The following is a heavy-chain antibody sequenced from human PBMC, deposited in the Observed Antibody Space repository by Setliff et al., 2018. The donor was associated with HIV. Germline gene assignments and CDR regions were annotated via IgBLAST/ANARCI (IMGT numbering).Heavy chain of an antibody. CDR2: IYKSGTT. CDR1: GGSINSGSYY. J-gene: IGHJ4*02. D-gene: IGHD2-21*02. CDR3: GRLSETAMASFDS. V-gene: IGHV4-61*09. Sequence: SETLSLTCTVSGGSINSGSYYWTWIRQPAGKGLEWIGYIYKSGTTNYSPSLKSRVTISAGPSKNQFSLKLTSVTAADTAVYYCGRLSETAMASFDSWGQGILVTVSS.